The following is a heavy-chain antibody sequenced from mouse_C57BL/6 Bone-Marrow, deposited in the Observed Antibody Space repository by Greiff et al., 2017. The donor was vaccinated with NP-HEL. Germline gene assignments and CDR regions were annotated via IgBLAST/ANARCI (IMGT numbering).Heavy chain of an antibody. CDR2: IDPSDSYT. CDR1: GYTFTSYW. Sequence: QVQLQQPGAELVMPGASVKLSCKASGYTFTSYWMHWVKQRPGQGLEWIGEIDPSDSYTNYNQKFKGKSTLTVDKYSSTAYMQLSSLTSEDSAVYYCARLGYGSSPYYYAMDYWGQGTSVTVSS. J-gene: IGHJ4*01. V-gene: IGHV1-69*01. CDR3: ARLGYGSSPYYYAMDY. D-gene: IGHD1-1*01.